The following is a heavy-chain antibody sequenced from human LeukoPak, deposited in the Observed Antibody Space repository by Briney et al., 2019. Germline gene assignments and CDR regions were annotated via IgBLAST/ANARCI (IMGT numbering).Heavy chain of an antibody. CDR1: GYTFTSYY. D-gene: IGHD6-19*01. J-gene: IGHJ6*03. CDR2: MNPNSGNT. V-gene: IGHV1-8*02. CDR3: ARGVAVAAFYYYYYYYMDV. Sequence: ASVKVSCKASGYTFTSYYMHWVRQAPGQGLEWMGWMNPNSGNTGYAQKFQGRVTMTRNTSISTAYMELSSLRSGDTAVYYCARGVAVAAFYYYYYYYMDVWGKGTTVTISS.